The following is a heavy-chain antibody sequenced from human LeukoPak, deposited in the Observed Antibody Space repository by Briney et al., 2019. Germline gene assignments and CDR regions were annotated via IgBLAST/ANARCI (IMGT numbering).Heavy chain of an antibody. Sequence: SETLSLTCTVSGGSISSYYWSWIRQPPGKGLEWIGYIYYSESTNYNPSLKSRVTISVDTSKNQFSLKLSSVTAADTAVYYCARLEYCSGGSCYPYYFDYWGQGTLVTVSS. D-gene: IGHD2-15*01. CDR1: GGSISSYY. J-gene: IGHJ4*02. V-gene: IGHV4-59*01. CDR3: ARLEYCSGGSCYPYYFDY. CDR2: IYYSEST.